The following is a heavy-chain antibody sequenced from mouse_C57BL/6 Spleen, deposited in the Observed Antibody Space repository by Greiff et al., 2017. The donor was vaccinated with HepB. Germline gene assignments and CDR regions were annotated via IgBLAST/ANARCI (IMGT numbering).Heavy chain of an antibody. CDR1: GYAFSSSW. J-gene: IGHJ1*03. V-gene: IGHV1-82*01. CDR3: AKDTTVGYFDV. Sequence: VKLQESGPELVKPGASVKISCKASGYAFSSSWMNWVKQRPGKGLEWIGRIYPGDGDTNYNGKFKGKATLTADKSSSTAYMQLSSLTSEDSAVYFCAKDTTVGYFDVWGTGTTVTVSS. D-gene: IGHD1-1*01. CDR2: IYPGDGDT.